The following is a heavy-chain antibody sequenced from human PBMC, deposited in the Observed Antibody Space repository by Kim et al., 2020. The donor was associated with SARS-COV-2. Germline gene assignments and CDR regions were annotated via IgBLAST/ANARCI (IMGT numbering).Heavy chain of an antibody. CDR3: ARSYQLLYRRHNWFDP. D-gene: IGHD2-2*02. CDR2: INHSGST. Sequence: SETLSLTCAVYGGSFSGYYWSWIRQPPGKGLEWIGEINHSGSTNYNPSLKSRVTISVDTSKNQFSLKLSSVTAADTAVYYCARSYQLLYRRHNWFDPWGQGTLVTVSS. J-gene: IGHJ5*02. CDR1: GGSFSGYY. V-gene: IGHV4-34*01.